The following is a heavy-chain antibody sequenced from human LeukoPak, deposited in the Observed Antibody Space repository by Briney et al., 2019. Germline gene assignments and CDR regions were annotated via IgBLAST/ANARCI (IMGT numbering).Heavy chain of an antibody. CDR2: ISWNSGSI. D-gene: IGHD3-22*01. V-gene: IGHV3-9*01. Sequence: QTGGSLRLSCAASGFTFSTYAMTWVRQAPGKGLEWVSGISWNSGSIGYADSVKGRFTISRDNAKNSLYLQMNSLRAEDTALYYCAKTKWPNTYYYDSSIMDVWGKGTTVTISS. CDR1: GFTFSTYA. J-gene: IGHJ6*03. CDR3: AKTKWPNTYYYDSSIMDV.